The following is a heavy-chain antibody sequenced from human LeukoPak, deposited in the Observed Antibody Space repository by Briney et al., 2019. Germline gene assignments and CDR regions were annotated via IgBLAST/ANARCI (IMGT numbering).Heavy chain of an antibody. CDR1: GFTFSSYG. V-gene: IGHV3-30*02. CDR2: IRYDGSNK. Sequence: GGSLRLSCAASGFTFSSYGMHWVRQAPGKGLEWVAFIRYDGSNKYYADSVKGRFTISRDNSKNTLYLQMNSLRAEDTAVYYCAKDYTGVPAVIPSWYMDVWGKGTTVTVSS. CDR3: AKDYTGVPAVIPSWYMDV. J-gene: IGHJ6*03. D-gene: IGHD2-2*01.